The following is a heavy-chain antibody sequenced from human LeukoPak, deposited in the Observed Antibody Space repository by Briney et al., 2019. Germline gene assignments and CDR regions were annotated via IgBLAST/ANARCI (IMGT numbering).Heavy chain of an antibody. CDR2: INPNSGGT. CDR1: GYTFTGYY. D-gene: IGHD2-8*01. Sequence: ASVKVSCKASGYTFTGYYMHWVRQAPGQGLEWMGWINPNSGGTKYAQKFQGRVTMTRYTYISTAYMELSRLRSDDTAVYYCAREAPVFQDAFDIWGQGTMVTVSS. V-gene: IGHV1-2*02. CDR3: AREAPVFQDAFDI. J-gene: IGHJ3*02.